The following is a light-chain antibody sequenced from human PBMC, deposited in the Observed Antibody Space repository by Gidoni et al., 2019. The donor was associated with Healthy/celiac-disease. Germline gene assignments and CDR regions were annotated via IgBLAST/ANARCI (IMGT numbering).Light chain of an antibody. CDR1: QSVSSY. Sequence: EIVLTHSPATLSLSPGERATLSCRASQSVSSYLAWYQQKPGQAPRLLIYEASNRATGIPARFSGSGSGTDFTLTISSLEPEDFAVYYCKQRSNWPPLTFGGGTKVEIK. V-gene: IGKV3-11*01. J-gene: IGKJ4*01. CDR3: KQRSNWPPLT. CDR2: EAS.